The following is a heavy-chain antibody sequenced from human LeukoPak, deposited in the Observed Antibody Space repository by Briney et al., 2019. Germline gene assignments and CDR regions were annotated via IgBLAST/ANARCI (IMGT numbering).Heavy chain of an antibody. J-gene: IGHJ4*02. CDR2: ISGSAGST. CDR3: AKQIATTDTYFDY. Sequence: GGSLRLSCAASGFTFSSYAMSWVRQAPGKGLEWVSTISGSAGSTYYADSVKGRLTISRDNSKNTLYLQMTSLRAEDTAVYYCAKQIATTDTYFDYWGQGTLVTASS. CDR1: GFTFSSYA. V-gene: IGHV3-23*01. D-gene: IGHD6-13*01.